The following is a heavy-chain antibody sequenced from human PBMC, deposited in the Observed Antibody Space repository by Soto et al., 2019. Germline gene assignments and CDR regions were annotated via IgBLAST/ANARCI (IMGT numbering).Heavy chain of an antibody. Sequence: GGSLRLSCETSGFIFSMYWMHWVRQVPGKGPQWVARITDDGSTTYYAASVEGRFTISRDNAKNALYLQMTSLRADDTAVYYCTRGPRPTSIGTGAFWGQGTLVTVSS. CDR2: ITDDGSTT. CDR1: GFIFSMYW. D-gene: IGHD3-10*01. V-gene: IGHV3-74*01. CDR3: TRGPRPTSIGTGAF. J-gene: IGHJ4*02.